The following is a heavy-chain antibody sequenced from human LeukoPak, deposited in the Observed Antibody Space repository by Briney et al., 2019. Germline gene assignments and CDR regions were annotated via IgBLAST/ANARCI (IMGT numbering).Heavy chain of an antibody. V-gene: IGHV3-48*04. CDR3: APSVAGHFDP. CDR1: GFTFSSYG. J-gene: IGHJ5*02. Sequence: PGGSLRLSCAASGFTFSSYGMHWVRQAPGKGLEWVSYITSSSSTIYYADSVKGRFTISRDNAKNSLYLQMNSLRAEDTAVYYCAPSVAGHFDPWGQGTLVTVSS. CDR2: ITSSSSTI. D-gene: IGHD6-19*01.